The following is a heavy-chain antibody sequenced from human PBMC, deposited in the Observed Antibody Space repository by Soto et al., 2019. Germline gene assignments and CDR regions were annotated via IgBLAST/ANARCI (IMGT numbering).Heavy chain of an antibody. D-gene: IGHD6-19*01. CDR3: ARDAGMGYSSGWVDY. CDR2: IYYSGST. J-gene: IGHJ4*02. Sequence: QVQLQESGPGLVKPSETLSLTCTVSGGSISSYYWSWIRQTPGKGLEWIGYIYYSGSTNYNPSLKSRVTISVDTSKNQFSLKLSSVTAADTAVYYCARDAGMGYSSGWVDYWGQGTLVTVSS. CDR1: GGSISSYY. V-gene: IGHV4-59*01.